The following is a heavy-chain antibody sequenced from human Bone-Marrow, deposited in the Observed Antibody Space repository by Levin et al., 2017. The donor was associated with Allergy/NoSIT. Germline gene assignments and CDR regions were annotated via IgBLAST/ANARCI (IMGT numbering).Heavy chain of an antibody. V-gene: IGHV4-31*03. D-gene: IGHD2-2*01. Sequence: LRLSCTVSGGSISSGGYYWSWIRQHPGKGLEWIGYIYYSGSTYYNPSLKSRVTISVDTSKNQFSLKLSSVTAADTAVYYCARRTLYCSSTSCYPDWFDPWGQGTLVTVSS. CDR2: IYYSGST. CDR3: ARRTLYCSSTSCYPDWFDP. J-gene: IGHJ5*02. CDR1: GGSISSGGYY.